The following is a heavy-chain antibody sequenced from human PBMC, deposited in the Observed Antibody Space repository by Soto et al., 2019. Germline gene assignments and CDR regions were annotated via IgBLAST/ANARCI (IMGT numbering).Heavy chain of an antibody. Sequence: QVQLQESGPGLVKPSETLSLTCTVSGGSINSYYWSWIRQSPEKGLEWIGYIYGSGSTNYNPSLKSRVTISVDTSTNHFSLSLTSVTAADTAVYSCAAATRYCGQGTLVTVSS. CDR2: IYGSGST. V-gene: IGHV4-59*01. J-gene: IGHJ4*02. CDR1: GGSINSYY. D-gene: IGHD2-15*01. CDR3: AAATRY.